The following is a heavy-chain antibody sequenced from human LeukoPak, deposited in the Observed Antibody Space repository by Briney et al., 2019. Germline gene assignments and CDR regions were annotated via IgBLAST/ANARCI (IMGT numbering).Heavy chain of an antibody. CDR1: VSTFTSSL. Sequence: NRGESLKISCKGSVSTFTSSLIGWVRPMPGQGLEWMGIIYPGDSDTTYSPSFEGQVNISADNSIATAYLKWSSLKASDTAMYFCARQLTTGYFDYGGEGTLVTVSS. D-gene: IGHD1-1*01. CDR3: ARQLTTGYFDY. V-gene: IGHV5-51*01. J-gene: IGHJ4*02. CDR2: IYPGDSDT.